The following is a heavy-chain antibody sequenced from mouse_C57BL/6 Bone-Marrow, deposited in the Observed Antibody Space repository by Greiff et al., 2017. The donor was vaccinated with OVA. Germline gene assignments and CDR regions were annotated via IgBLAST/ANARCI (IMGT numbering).Heavy chain of an antibody. CDR2: IDPSDSYT. Sequence: VQLQQPGAELVMPGASVKLSCKASGYTFTSYWMHWVKQRPGQGLEWIGEIDPSDSYTNYNQKFKGKSTLTVDKSSSTAYMQLSSLTSEDSAVYYCARSLWLYYYAMDYWGQGTSVTVSS. J-gene: IGHJ4*01. CDR3: ARSLWLYYYAMDY. CDR1: GYTFTSYW. D-gene: IGHD1-1*02. V-gene: IGHV1-69*01.